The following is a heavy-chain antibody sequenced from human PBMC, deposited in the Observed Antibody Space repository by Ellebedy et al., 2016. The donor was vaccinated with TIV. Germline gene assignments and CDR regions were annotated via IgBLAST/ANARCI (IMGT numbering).Heavy chain of an antibody. CDR2: INSDGSST. CDR3: ARVGPQWELRDY. J-gene: IGHJ4*02. D-gene: IGHD1-26*01. V-gene: IGHV3-74*01. Sequence: GESLKISXAASGFTFSSYWMHWVRQAPGKGLVWVSRINSDGSSTSYADSVKGRFTISRDNAKNTLYLQMNSLRAEDTAVYYCARVGPQWELRDYWGQGTLVTVSS. CDR1: GFTFSSYW.